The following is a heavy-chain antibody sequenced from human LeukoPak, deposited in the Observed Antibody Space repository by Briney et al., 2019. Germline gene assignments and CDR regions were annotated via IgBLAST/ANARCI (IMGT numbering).Heavy chain of an antibody. J-gene: IGHJ4*02. Sequence: ASVKVSCKAFGYTFIGYYMHWVRQAPGQGLEWMGWINPHTGGTNYAQKFQGRVTMTRDTSISTAYMELSRLRSDDTALYYCARGMDIVLMVYATLDYWGQGTLVTVSS. CDR3: ARGMDIVLMVYATLDY. CDR2: INPHTGGT. V-gene: IGHV1-2*02. D-gene: IGHD2-8*01. CDR1: GYTFIGYY.